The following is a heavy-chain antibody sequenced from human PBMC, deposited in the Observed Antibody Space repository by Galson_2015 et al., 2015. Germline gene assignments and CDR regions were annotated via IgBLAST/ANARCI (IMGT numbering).Heavy chain of an antibody. D-gene: IGHD6-13*01. V-gene: IGHV3-7*05. J-gene: IGHJ4*02. Sequence: SLRLSCAASGFTFSSYWMSWVRQAPGKGLEWVANIKQDGSEKYFVASVKGRFTISRDNAKNSLYLQMNSLRAEDTAVYYCASFQAAAGNFDYWGQGTLVTVSS. CDR2: IKQDGSEK. CDR1: GFTFSSYW. CDR3: ASFQAAAGNFDY.